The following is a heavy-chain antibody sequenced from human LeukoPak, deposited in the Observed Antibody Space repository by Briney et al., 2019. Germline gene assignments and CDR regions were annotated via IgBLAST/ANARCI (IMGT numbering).Heavy chain of an antibody. D-gene: IGHD4-23*01. Sequence: SETLSLTCTVSGGSVNTRSYYWGWNRRAPGKGLEWVGSIYYSGSTYYNPSLKSRASISVDMSKNQFSLRLTAVTAADTAVYYCARQSSNSPPAWGQGTLVTVSS. V-gene: IGHV4-39*01. CDR2: IYYSGST. CDR3: ARQSSNSPPA. CDR1: GGSVNTRSYY. J-gene: IGHJ5*02.